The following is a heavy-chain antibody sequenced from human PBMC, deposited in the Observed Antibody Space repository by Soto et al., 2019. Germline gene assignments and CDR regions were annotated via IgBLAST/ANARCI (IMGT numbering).Heavy chain of an antibody. CDR3: ARERFYDFWSGYLGNYYYYGMDV. CDR2: INPSGGST. Sequence: ASVKVSCKASGYTFTSYYMHWVRQAPGQGLEWMGIINPSGGSTSYAQKFQGRVTMTRDTSTSTVYMELSSLRSEDMAVYYCARERFYDFWSGYLGNYYYYGMDVWGQGTTVTVSS. J-gene: IGHJ6*02. CDR1: GYTFTSYY. V-gene: IGHV1-46*01. D-gene: IGHD3-3*01.